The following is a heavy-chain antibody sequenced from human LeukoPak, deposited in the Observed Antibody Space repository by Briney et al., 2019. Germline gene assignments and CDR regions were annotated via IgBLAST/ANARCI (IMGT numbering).Heavy chain of an antibody. CDR2: ISGSGGST. J-gene: IGHJ4*02. Sequence: PGGSLRLSCAASGFTFSSYAMSWVRQAPGKGLEWVSAISGSGGSTYYADSVKGRFTISRDNSKNTLYLQMNSLRAEDTAAYYCAKVWGNYYDSSGYYSDYWGQGTLVTVSS. D-gene: IGHD3-22*01. V-gene: IGHV3-23*01. CDR1: GFTFSSYA. CDR3: AKVWGNYYDSSGYYSDY.